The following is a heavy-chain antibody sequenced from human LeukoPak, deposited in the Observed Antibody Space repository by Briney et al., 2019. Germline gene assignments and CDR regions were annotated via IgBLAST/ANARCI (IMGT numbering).Heavy chain of an antibody. D-gene: IGHD2-2*01. CDR2: IYYSGST. V-gene: IGHV4-39*01. CDR3: ARLEKYQLLIF. Sequence: SETLSLTCTVSGGSISSSSYYWGWIRQPPGKGLEWIGSIYYSGSTYYNPSLKSRVTISVDTSKNQFSLKLSSVTAADTAVYYCARLEKYQLLIFWGQGTLVTVSS. J-gene: IGHJ4*02. CDR1: GGSISSSSYY.